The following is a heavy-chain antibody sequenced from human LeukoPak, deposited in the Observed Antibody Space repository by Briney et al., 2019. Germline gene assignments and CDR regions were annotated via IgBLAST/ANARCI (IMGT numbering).Heavy chain of an antibody. CDR1: GGTFSSYA. D-gene: IGHD2-2*01. J-gene: IGHJ4*02. CDR3: ASHSRVYCSSTSCYADHFDY. Sequence: GASVKVSCKASGGTFSSYAISWVRQAPGQGLEWMGGIIPIFGTANYAQKFQGRVTITTDESTSTAYMELSSLRSEDTAVYYCASHSRVYCSSTSCYADHFDYWGQGTLVTVSS. CDR2: IIPIFGTA. V-gene: IGHV1-69*05.